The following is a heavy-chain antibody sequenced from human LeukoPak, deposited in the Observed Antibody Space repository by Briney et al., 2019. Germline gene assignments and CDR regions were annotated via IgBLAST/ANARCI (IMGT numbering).Heavy chain of an antibody. V-gene: IGHV3-48*01. D-gene: IGHD3-16*01. CDR1: GFTFSSYS. J-gene: IGHJ4*02. CDR3: ARGVGGQSFDY. Sequence: GGSLRLSCAASGFTFSSYSMTWVRQAPGKGLEWVSYISRSSSTIYYADSVKGRFTISRDNAKNSLYLQMNSLRAEDTAVYYCARGVGGQSFDYWGQGTLVTVSS. CDR2: ISRSSSTI.